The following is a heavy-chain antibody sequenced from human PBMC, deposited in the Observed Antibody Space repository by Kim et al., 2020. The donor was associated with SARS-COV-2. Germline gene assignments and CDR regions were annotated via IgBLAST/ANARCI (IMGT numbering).Heavy chain of an antibody. J-gene: IGHJ4*02. Sequence: GGSLRLSCAASGFTFSDYYMSWIRQAPGKGLEWVSYISSSSSYTNYADSVKGRFTISRDNAKNSLYLQMNSLRAEDTAVYYCARVGEDIVVVPAAMGGVDYWGQGTLVTVSS. CDR2: ISSSSSYT. CDR3: ARVGEDIVVVPAAMGGVDY. CDR1: GFTFSDYY. V-gene: IGHV3-11*05. D-gene: IGHD2-2*01.